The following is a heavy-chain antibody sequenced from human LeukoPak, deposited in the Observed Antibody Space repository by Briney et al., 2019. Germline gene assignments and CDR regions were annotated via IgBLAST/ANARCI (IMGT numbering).Heavy chain of an antibody. D-gene: IGHD2-15*01. CDR1: GFTFSGYG. Sequence: GGSLRLSCAATGFTFSGYGMHWFRQAPGKGLEWVASISIRTTYIYYADSVKGRFTISRDDAKNSLSLEMNTLTVEDTALYYCARDGSLCRGRRTGGSCYFDSWGQGTLVTVSS. V-gene: IGHV3-21*01. CDR2: ISIRTTYI. CDR3: ARDGSLCRGRRTGGSCYFDS. J-gene: IGHJ4*02.